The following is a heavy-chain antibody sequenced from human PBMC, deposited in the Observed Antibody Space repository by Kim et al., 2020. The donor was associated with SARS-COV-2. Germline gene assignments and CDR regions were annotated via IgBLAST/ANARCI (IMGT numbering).Heavy chain of an antibody. CDR2: TYPGDSDT. D-gene: IGHD3-3*01. V-gene: IGHV5-51*01. CDR3: ARRRLDLLGGYFDY. J-gene: IGHJ4*02. CDR1: GFGFTTYW. Sequence: GESLKISCQCSGFGFTTYWIAWVRQLPGKGLEWMGITYPGDSDTRYNPSFQGQVTISVDKSITTAYLQWSSLKASDTAMYYCARRRLDLLGGYFDYWGQGTLVTVSS.